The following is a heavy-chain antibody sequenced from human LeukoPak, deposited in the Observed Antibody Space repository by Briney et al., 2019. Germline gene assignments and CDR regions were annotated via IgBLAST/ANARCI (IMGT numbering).Heavy chain of an antibody. V-gene: IGHV4-59*08. Sequence: SETLSLTCTVSGGSISSYYWSWIRQPPGKGLEWIGYIYYSGSTNYNPSLKSRVTISVDTSKNQFSLKLSSVTAADTAVYYCARAALPPPASWFDPWGQGTLVTVSS. J-gene: IGHJ5*02. CDR1: GGSISSYY. D-gene: IGHD6-25*01. CDR2: IYYSGST. CDR3: ARAALPPPASWFDP.